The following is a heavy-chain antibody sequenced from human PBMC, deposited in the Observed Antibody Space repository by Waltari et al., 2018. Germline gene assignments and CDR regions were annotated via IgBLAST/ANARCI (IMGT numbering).Heavy chain of an antibody. J-gene: IGHJ5*02. Sequence: QVQLVQSGAEVKKPGASVKVSCRASGYTFSDFGISWVRQAPGHGLEWMGWDNANKGHTNHAQKVQGRRIMTKDTSTTTVYMELNYLTSDDTAVYYCARERHRLMEVGYLMALDPWGQGTLVTVSS. D-gene: IGHD3-3*01. CDR3: ARERHRLMEVGYLMALDP. CDR2: DNANKGHT. CDR1: GYTFSDFG. V-gene: IGHV1-18*01.